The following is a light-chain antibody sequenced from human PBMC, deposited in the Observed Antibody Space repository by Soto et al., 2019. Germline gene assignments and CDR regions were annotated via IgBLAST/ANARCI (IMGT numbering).Light chain of an antibody. J-gene: IGKJ1*01. Sequence: TQSPGPLSLSPGSRATLSCRSSQSVSSSYLAWYQQKPGQAPRLLIYGASSRATGIPDRFSGSGSGTDFTLTISRLEPEDFAVYYCQQYGRSPRTFGQGTKVDI. V-gene: IGKV3-20*01. CDR2: GAS. CDR3: QQYGRSPRT. CDR1: QSVSSSY.